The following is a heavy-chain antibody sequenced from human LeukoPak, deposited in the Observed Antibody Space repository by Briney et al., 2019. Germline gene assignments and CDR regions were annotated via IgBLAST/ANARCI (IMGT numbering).Heavy chain of an antibody. V-gene: IGHV4-30-2*01. CDR2: IYHSGST. CDR3: ASGPTTVVTPGAWDY. J-gene: IGHJ4*02. Sequence: SQTLSLTCAVSGGSISSGGYSWSWIRQPPGKGLEWIGYIYHSGSTYYNPSLKSRVTISVDRSKNQFSLKLSSVTAADTAVYYCASGPTTVVTPGAWDYWGQGTLVTVSS. CDR1: GGSISSGGYS. D-gene: IGHD4-23*01.